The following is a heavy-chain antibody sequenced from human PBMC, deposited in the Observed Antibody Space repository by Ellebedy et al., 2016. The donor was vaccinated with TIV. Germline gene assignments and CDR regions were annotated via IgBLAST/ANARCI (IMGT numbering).Heavy chain of an antibody. D-gene: IGHD2-21*02. CDR1: GFTFSSYA. CDR2: ISGSGGST. CDR3: AKTPTAIFAHFYYYYYYMDV. Sequence: GGSLRLSXAASGFTFSSYAMSWVRQAPGRRLEWVSAISGSGGSTHYVDSVRGRFTISRDNSKNTLYLQMTSLRAEDTAVYYCAKTPTAIFAHFYYYYYYMDVWGEGTTVTVSS. V-gene: IGHV3-23*01. J-gene: IGHJ6*03.